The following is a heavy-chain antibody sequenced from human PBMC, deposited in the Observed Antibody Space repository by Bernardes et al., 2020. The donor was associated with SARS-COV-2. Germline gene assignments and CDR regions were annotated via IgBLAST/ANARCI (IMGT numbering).Heavy chain of an antibody. J-gene: IGHJ3*02. CDR2: ISGYNGNT. Sequence: ASVKVSCMASGYTFTAYGILWLRQAPGQGLEWMGWISGYNGNTNYPQKFQGRVTMTTETSTNTVYMELTGLRYDDMAIYYCARDEAPPHYDFWSGFYIGDVNIWGQGTMVTVSS. V-gene: IGHV1-18*03. CDR1: GYTFTAYG. CDR3: ARDEAPPHYDFWSGFYIGDVNI. D-gene: IGHD3-3*01.